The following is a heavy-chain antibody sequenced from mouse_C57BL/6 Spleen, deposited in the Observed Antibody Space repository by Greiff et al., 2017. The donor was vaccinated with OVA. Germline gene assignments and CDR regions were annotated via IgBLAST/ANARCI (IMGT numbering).Heavy chain of an antibody. CDR2: FYPGSGSI. V-gene: IGHV1-62-2*01. CDR1: GYTFTEYT. D-gene: IGHD2-4*01. CDR3: DRHAHHYDYEGYYGV. Sequence: QVQLQQSGAELVKPGASVKLSCKASGYTFTEYTIHWVKQRPGQGLEWIGWFYPGSGSIKYNEKFKDKATLTADKSSSTVYIELSRLTSEDTAVYFYDRHAHHYDYEGYYGVWGTRTTVTVSS. J-gene: IGHJ1*03.